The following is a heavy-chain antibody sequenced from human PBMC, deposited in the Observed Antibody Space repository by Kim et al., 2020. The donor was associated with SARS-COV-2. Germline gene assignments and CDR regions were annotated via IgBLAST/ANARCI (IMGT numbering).Heavy chain of an antibody. CDR2: ISDDGSKE. CDR1: GFTLNHYA. Sequence: GGSLRLSCSVSGFTLNHYAMHWVRQGPGKGLEWLAYISDDGSKEYYADSVKGRFTISGDNSKNTLFLQMNSLTVEDTAVYFCARGEVVTANPLDYWGQGTLVTVSS. V-gene: IGHV3-30*04. J-gene: IGHJ4*02. D-gene: IGHD2-21*02. CDR3: ARGEVVTANPLDY.